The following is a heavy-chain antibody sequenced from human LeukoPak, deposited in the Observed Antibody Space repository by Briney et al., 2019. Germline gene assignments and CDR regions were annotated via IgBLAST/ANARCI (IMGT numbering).Heavy chain of an antibody. J-gene: IGHJ6*02. CDR3: ARDKAQDSVYYGMDV. V-gene: IGHV3-21*06. Sequence: GGSLRLSCAASGFTFSSYAMSWVRQAPGKGLEWVSSISSGSNYIYYADSVKGRFTISRDNARTSLYLQMNSLRAEDTAVYYCARDKAQDSVYYGMDVWGQGTTVTVSS. D-gene: IGHD6-6*01. CDR2: ISSGSNYI. CDR1: GFTFSSYA.